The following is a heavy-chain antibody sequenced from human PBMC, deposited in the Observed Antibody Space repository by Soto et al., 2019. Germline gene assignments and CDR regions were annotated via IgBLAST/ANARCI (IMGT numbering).Heavy chain of an antibody. CDR2: IIPIFGTA. CDR1: GGTFSSYA. Sequence: QVQLVQSGAEVKKPGSSVKVSCKASGGTFSSYAISWVRQAPGQGLEWMGGIIPIFGTANYAQKFQGRVTITADACTRTGYMELRSLRAEGTAVDYCAGDGDCSGGSGYRVIWGQGTLVTVSS. J-gene: IGHJ4*02. D-gene: IGHD2-15*01. V-gene: IGHV1-69*12. CDR3: AGDGDCSGGSGYRVI.